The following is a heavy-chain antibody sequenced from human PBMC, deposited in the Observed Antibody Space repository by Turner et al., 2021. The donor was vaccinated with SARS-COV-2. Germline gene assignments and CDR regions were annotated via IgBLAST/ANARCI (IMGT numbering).Heavy chain of an antibody. CDR1: GGSISSSSHY. D-gene: IGHD3-10*01. Sequence: QLQLQESGPGLVKPSETLSLTCTVSGGSISSSSHYWGWIRQPPGRGREWIGHIYYSGSNYYNPSLKSRVTISVDTSKNQFSLKLSSVTAADTAVYYCARLVRRAEYYFDYWGQGTLVTVSS. CDR2: IYYSGSN. CDR3: ARLVRRAEYYFDY. V-gene: IGHV4-39*01. J-gene: IGHJ4*02.